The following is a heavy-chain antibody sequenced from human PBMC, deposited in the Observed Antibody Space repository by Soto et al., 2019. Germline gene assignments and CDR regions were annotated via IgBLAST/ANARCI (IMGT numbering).Heavy chain of an antibody. CDR3: AKSLVVLEWLFSNAFDI. V-gene: IGHV3-30*18. CDR1: GFTFSSYG. CDR2: ISYDGSNK. J-gene: IGHJ3*02. Sequence: PGGSLRLSCAASGFTFSSYGMHWVRQAPGKGLEWVAVISYDGSNKYYADSVKGRFTISRDNSKNTLYLQMNSLRAEDTAVYYCAKSLVVLEWLFSNAFDIWGQGTMVTVSS. D-gene: IGHD3-3*01.